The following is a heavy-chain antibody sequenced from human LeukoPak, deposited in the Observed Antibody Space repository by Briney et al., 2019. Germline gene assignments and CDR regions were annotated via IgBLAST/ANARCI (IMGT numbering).Heavy chain of an antibody. V-gene: IGHV3-30*18. CDR2: ISHDGGNK. D-gene: IGHD3-10*01. J-gene: IGHJ4*02. CDR3: AKDHRFGELGRVADK. CDR1: GFTFSNYG. Sequence: PGGSRRLSCAASGFTFSNYGMHWVRQAPGKGLEWVAVISHDGGNKYYADSVKGRFTISRDNSKNTLYLQMNNLRTEDTAVYYCAKDHRFGELGRVADKWGQGVLVTVSS.